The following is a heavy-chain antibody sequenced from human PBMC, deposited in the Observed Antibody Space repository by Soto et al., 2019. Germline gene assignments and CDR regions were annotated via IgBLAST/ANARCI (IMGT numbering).Heavy chain of an antibody. Sequence: GGSLRLSGAASGFTLSSYAMPWVRQAPGKGLEWVAVISYDGIDKYYADYVKGRLNISRDNSKNKLYLQMNRLRAQDTAVFYCARDRQEMASIDLGYWGQGTLVTVSS. J-gene: IGHJ4*02. CDR1: GFTLSSYA. V-gene: IGHV3-30-3*01. CDR3: ARDRQEMASIDLGY. D-gene: IGHD5-12*01. CDR2: ISYDGIDK.